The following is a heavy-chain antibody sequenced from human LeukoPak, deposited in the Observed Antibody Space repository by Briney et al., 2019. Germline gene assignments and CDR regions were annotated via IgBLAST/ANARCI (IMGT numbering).Heavy chain of an antibody. CDR3: AKPSYPYYDILTGYPPADY. V-gene: IGHV3-53*01. J-gene: IGHJ4*02. CDR1: GFIVSSNY. Sequence: GGSLRLSCAASGFIVSSNYINWVRQAPGKGLEWVSVIYSGGTTYYGDSVKGRFTISRDNSKNTLYLQMNSLRAEDTAVYYCAKPSYPYYDILTGYPPADYWGQGTLVTVSS. D-gene: IGHD3-9*01. CDR2: IYSGGTT.